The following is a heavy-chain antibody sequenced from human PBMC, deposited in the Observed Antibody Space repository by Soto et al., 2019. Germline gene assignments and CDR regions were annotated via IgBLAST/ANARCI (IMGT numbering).Heavy chain of an antibody. CDR3: ASGGWRIAARGGYYYYGMDV. CDR2: MNPSSGNT. CDR1: GYTFTSYD. Sequence: ASVKVSCKASGYTFTSYDINWVRQATGQGLGWMGWMNPSSGNTGYAQKFQGRVTMTRNTSISTAYMELSSLRSEDTAVYYCASGGWRIAARGGYYYYGMDVWGQGTTVTVSS. D-gene: IGHD6-13*01. J-gene: IGHJ6*02. V-gene: IGHV1-8*01.